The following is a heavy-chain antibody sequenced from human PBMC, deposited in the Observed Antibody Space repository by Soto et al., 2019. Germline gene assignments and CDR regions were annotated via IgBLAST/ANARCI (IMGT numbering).Heavy chain of an antibody. V-gene: IGHV1-2*02. J-gene: IGHJ5*02. CDR3: ARGGGTPLAPLP. CDR2: INPNSGAT. D-gene: IGHD3-16*01. Sequence: ASVKVSWKAAGYTCTGYFMHWVRQAPGEGLEWMGWINPNSGATKYAPKFQGRVTMTRDTSNRTAYLELSRLTSDDTAIFYRARGGGTPLAPLPWGQGTPVTVSS. CDR1: GYTCTGYF.